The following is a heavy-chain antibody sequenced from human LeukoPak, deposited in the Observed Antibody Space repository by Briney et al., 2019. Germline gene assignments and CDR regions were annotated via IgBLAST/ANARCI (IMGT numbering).Heavy chain of an antibody. CDR2: ISSSGRTT. D-gene: IGHD3-22*01. J-gene: IGHJ4*02. V-gene: IGHV3-48*03. CDR3: ARSFMPLIVVYFDN. Sequence: GGSLRLSCAASGFTFDDYGMSWVRQAPGKGLEWISYISSSGRTTHYADSVKGRFTIPRDNVRNSLYLQMNSLRAEDTAVYYCARSFMPLIVVYFDNWGQGTLVSVSS. CDR1: GFTFDDYG.